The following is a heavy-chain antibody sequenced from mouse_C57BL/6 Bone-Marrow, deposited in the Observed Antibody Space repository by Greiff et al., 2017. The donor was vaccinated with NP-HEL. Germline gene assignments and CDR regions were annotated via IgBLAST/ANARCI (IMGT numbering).Heavy chain of an antibody. CDR1: GFNIKDYY. Sequence: EVQLQQSGAELVRPGASVKLSCTASGFNIKDYYMHWVKQRPEQGLEWIGRIDPEDGDTEYAPQFQGKATLTADTSSNTAYLQLSSLTSEDTAVYYCTTDYYGSSYCDDYWGQGTTLTVSS. D-gene: IGHD1-1*01. CDR3: TTDYYGSSYCDDY. CDR2: IDPEDGDT. V-gene: IGHV14-1*01. J-gene: IGHJ2*01.